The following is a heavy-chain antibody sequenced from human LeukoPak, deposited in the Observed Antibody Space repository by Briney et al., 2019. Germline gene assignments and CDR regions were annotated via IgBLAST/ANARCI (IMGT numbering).Heavy chain of an antibody. Sequence: GGSLRLSCAASGFTFSSYGMHWVRQAPGKGLEWVAFIRYDGSNKYYADSVKGRFTISRDNSKNTLYLQMNSLGAEDTAVYYCAKDLYSSSWTTPIESLSPFDYWGQGTLVTVSS. CDR1: GFTFSSYG. V-gene: IGHV3-30*02. CDR2: IRYDGSNK. CDR3: AKDLYSSSWTTPIESLSPFDY. D-gene: IGHD6-13*01. J-gene: IGHJ4*02.